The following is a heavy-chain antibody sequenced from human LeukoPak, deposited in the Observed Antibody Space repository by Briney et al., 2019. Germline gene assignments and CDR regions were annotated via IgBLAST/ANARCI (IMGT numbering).Heavy chain of an antibody. CDR3: ARGSAAPGLIEY. V-gene: IGHV3-74*01. D-gene: IGHD6-13*01. Sequence: GGSLRLSCAASGFTFSNYLIHWVRQAPGKGLVWVSRINSDGSTTNYADSVKGRFTISRDNAKSTVYLQVNSLRAEDTAVYYCARGSAAPGLIEYWGQGNLVTVSS. CDR1: GFTFSNYL. J-gene: IGHJ4*02. CDR2: INSDGSTT.